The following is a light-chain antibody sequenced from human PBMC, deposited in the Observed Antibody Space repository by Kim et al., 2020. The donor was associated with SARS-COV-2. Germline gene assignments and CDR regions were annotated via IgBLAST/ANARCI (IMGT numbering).Light chain of an antibody. CDR2: EDD. CDR3: QAWDSSTGV. CDR1: KLGNRY. J-gene: IGLJ1*01. Sequence: VSPAQASSITCCGEKLGNRYVCWDQQKPGQSPVLVIYEDDKRPSGIPERFAGSNSGNTATLTISGTQPMDEADYYCQAWDSSTGVFGTGTKVTVL. V-gene: IGLV3-1*01.